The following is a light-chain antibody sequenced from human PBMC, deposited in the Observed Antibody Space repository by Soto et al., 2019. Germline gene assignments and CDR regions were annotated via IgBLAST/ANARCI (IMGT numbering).Light chain of an antibody. CDR3: QQYGSSRWT. CDR1: QSVSSSN. J-gene: IGKJ1*01. V-gene: IGKV3-20*01. CDR2: GTS. Sequence: DIVLTQSPGTLSLSPGERATLSCRASQSVSSSNLAWYQQKPGQAPRLLMYGTSSRATGIPDRFSGSGSGTDFTLTISRLAPEDFAVYYCQQYGSSRWTLGQGTKVDIK.